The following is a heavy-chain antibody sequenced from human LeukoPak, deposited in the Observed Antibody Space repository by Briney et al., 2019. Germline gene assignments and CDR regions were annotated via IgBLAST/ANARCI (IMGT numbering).Heavy chain of an antibody. J-gene: IGHJ4*02. CDR1: GGTFSSYA. Sequence: SVKVSCKASGGTFSSYAISWVRQAPGQGLEWMGRIIPIFGIANYAQKFQGRVTITADKSTSTAYMELSSLRSEDTAVYYCAREGGILTGYYYYFDNWGQGTLVTVSS. CDR3: AREGGILTGYYYYFDN. CDR2: IIPIFGIA. D-gene: IGHD3-9*01. V-gene: IGHV1-69*04.